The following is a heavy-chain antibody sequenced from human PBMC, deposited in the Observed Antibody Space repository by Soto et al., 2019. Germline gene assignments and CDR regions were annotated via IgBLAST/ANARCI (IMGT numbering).Heavy chain of an antibody. D-gene: IGHD3-3*01. CDR2: INHTGST. CDR3: ARGREIFGAVTPFEY. Sequence: QVQLQQWGAGLPKPSETLSLTCAVYGAPFSGYYWTWIRQPPGKGLEWIGEINHTGSTKYNPSLKSRVTISLDTSKNQFSLSLRSVTAADTAVYYCARGREIFGAVTPFEYWDQGTQVAVSS. V-gene: IGHV4-34*02. J-gene: IGHJ4*02. CDR1: GAPFSGYY.